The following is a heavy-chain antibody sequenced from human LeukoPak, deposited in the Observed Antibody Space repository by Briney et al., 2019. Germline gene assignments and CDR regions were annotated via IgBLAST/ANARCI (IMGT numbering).Heavy chain of an antibody. V-gene: IGHV3-66*01. CDR2: IYSGGGT. CDR3: AKTAYSSGWSSVSPKYFFDY. D-gene: IGHD6-19*01. CDR1: GITVSSNY. Sequence: GGSLRLSCAASGITVSSNYMSWVRQPPGKGLEWVSIIYSGGGTYYADSVRGRFTISRDNSKNTLYLQMSSLRAEDTAVYYCAKTAYSSGWSSVSPKYFFDYWGQGTLVTVSS. J-gene: IGHJ4*02.